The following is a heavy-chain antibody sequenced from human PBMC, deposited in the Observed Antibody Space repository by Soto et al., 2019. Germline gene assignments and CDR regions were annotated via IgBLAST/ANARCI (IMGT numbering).Heavy chain of an antibody. D-gene: IGHD2-21*01. V-gene: IGHV3-30-3*01. Sequence: QVQLVESGGGVVQPGRSLTLSCAASGFTFSSYVIHWVRQTPDKGLEWVAFISRDGSNAYYADSVKGRFTISRDNSKNTLYLEMNSLRPEDTAVYYCARDEEGRSDCDLGYWGQGTLGVVSS. J-gene: IGHJ4*02. CDR2: ISRDGSNA. CDR1: GFTFSSYV. CDR3: ARDEEGRSDCDLGY.